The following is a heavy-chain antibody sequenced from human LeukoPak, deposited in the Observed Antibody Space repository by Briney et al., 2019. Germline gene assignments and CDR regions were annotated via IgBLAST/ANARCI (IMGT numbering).Heavy chain of an antibody. J-gene: IGHJ6*02. CDR1: YGSISSRSRY. CDR2: ISYSGDT. CDR3: AQDYGEFMPYYYGLDA. V-gene: IGHV4-39*07. Sequence: SETLSLTCAVSYGSISSRSRYWGWVRQPPGKGLEWIGSISYSGDTYYNPSLKSRVTISVDTSKNQFSLKVGSVTAADTAVYYCAQDYGEFMPYYYGLDAWGPGTTVTVSS. D-gene: IGHD4-17*01.